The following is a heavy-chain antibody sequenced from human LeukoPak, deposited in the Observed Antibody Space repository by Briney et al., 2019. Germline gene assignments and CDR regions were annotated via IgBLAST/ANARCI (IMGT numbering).Heavy chain of an antibody. V-gene: IGHV3-23*01. CDR2: VSGSGGST. CDR1: GITFSNYA. D-gene: IGHD3-22*01. J-gene: IGHJ4*02. CDR3: AKGSREIVVVTHYFDS. Sequence: GGSLRLSCAASGITFSNYAMSWVRQAPGNGLEWVSVVSGSGGSTYYADSMKGRFTISRDNSRNTLYLQMNSLRDEDTAVYFCAKGSREIVVVTHYFDSWGQGPLVTVSS.